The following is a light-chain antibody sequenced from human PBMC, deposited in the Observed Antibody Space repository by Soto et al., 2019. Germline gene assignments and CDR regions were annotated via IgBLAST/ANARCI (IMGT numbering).Light chain of an antibody. Sequence: DIQMTQSPPTLSAFVGDRVTITCRASQSISSWLAWYQQKPGKAPNLLIYKASSLESGVPSRFSGSGSGTEFTLTISSLQPDDVATYYCQEYSSYSSWTFGQGTKV. V-gene: IGKV1-5*03. J-gene: IGKJ1*01. CDR1: QSISSW. CDR2: KAS. CDR3: QEYSSYSSWT.